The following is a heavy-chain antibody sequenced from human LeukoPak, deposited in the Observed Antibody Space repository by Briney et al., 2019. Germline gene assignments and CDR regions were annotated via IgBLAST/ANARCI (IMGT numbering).Heavy chain of an antibody. CDR3: ASPHRGDTSDYYGMDV. J-gene: IGHJ6*02. V-gene: IGHV5-51*01. CDR1: GYSFTSYW. D-gene: IGHD3-3*01. CDR2: IYPGDSDT. Sequence: GESLKISCKGSGYSFTSYWIGWVRQMPGKGLEWMGIIYPGDSDTRYSPSFQGQVTISADKSISTAYLQWSSLKASDTAMYYCASPHRGDTSDYYGMDVWGQGTTVTVSS.